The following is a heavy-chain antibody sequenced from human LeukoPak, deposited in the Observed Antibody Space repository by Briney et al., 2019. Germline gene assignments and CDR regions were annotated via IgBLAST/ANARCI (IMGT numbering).Heavy chain of an antibody. Sequence: GGSLRLSCAASGFTFSSYSMNWVRQAPGKGLEWVSSISSSSGYIYYADSVKGRFTISRDNAKNSLYLQMNSLRAEDTAVYYCARVAYSGSYYYFDYWGQGTLVTVSS. D-gene: IGHD1-26*01. CDR1: GFTFSSYS. CDR2: ISSSSGYI. J-gene: IGHJ4*02. V-gene: IGHV3-21*01. CDR3: ARVAYSGSYYYFDY.